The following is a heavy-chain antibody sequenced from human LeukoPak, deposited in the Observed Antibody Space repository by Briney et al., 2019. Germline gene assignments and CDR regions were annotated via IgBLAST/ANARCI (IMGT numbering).Heavy chain of an antibody. V-gene: IGHV3-15*01. CDR2: IKSKTDGGTT. Sequence: GGSLRLSCAASGFTFSNAWMSWVRQAPGKGLEWVGRIKSKTDGGTTDYAAPVKGRFTISRDDSKNTLYLQMNSLKTEDTAVYYCTQLNYYDSSGYYHWGQGTLVTVSS. CDR3: TQLNYYDSSGYYH. J-gene: IGHJ4*02. CDR1: GFTFSNAW. D-gene: IGHD3-22*01.